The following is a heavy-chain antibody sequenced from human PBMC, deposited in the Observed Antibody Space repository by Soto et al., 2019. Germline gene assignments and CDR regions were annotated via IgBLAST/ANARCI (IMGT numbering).Heavy chain of an antibody. Sequence: PGGSLRLSCAASGFTFSSYGMHWVRQAPGKGLEWVAVISYDGSNKYYADSVKGRFTISRDNSKNTLYLQMNSLRAEDTAVYYCANGGYCSSTSCSVPFDYWGQGTLVTVSS. J-gene: IGHJ4*02. CDR3: ANGGYCSSTSCSVPFDY. D-gene: IGHD2-2*03. V-gene: IGHV3-30*18. CDR1: GFTFSSYG. CDR2: ISYDGSNK.